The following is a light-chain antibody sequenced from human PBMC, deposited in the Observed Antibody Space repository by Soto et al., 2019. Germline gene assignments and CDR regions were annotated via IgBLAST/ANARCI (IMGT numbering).Light chain of an antibody. CDR2: GVS. CDR1: SSDVGSYNL. J-gene: IGLJ2*01. Sequence: QSALTQPPSASGSPGQSVTISCTGTSSDVGSYNLVSWHQQHPCKAPKVMIYGVSQRPSGVPDRFSGSKSGNTASLTVSGLQAQDEADYYCSSYAGSSVVFGAGTQLTVL. CDR3: SSYAGSSVV. V-gene: IGLV2-8*01.